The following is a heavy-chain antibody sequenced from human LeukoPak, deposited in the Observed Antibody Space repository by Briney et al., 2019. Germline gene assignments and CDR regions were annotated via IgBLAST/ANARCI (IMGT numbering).Heavy chain of an antibody. CDR2: IYYSVST. Sequence: SETLSLTCTVSGGSISSSSYYWGWIRQPPGKGLEWIGSIYYSVSTYYNPSLKSRVTISVDTSTNQFSLNLSSITPADPPVYYRARRPGYDSSGPMEYWGQGTLVTVSS. CDR1: GGSISSSSYY. J-gene: IGHJ4*02. CDR3: ARRPGYDSSGPMEY. D-gene: IGHD3-22*01. V-gene: IGHV4-39*01.